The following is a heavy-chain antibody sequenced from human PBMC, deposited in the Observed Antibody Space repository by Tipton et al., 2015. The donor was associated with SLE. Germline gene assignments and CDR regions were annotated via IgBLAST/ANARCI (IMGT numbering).Heavy chain of an antibody. CDR2: MWYDGRTT. D-gene: IGHD6-13*01. CDR1: GFYFSSYD. Sequence: RSLRLSCAASGFYFSSYDMHWVRQSPGTGLEWVAVMWYDGRTTYYSDSVKGRFTVSRDTSKSTLYLQMNSLRHEDTAVYYCARDSSNWTTSNYFVLWGRGTLVTVSS. CDR3: ARDSSNWTTSNYFVL. V-gene: IGHV3-33*01. J-gene: IGHJ2*01.